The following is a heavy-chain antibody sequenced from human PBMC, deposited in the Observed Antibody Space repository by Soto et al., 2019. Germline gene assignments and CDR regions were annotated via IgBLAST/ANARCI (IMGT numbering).Heavy chain of an antibody. CDR3: VTDRHGDQ. CDR2: IDHDGPT. V-gene: IGHV3-74*01. D-gene: IGHD3-22*01. J-gene: IGHJ4*02. CDR1: GFTFRNYW. Sequence: EVQLVESGGGLVQPGGSLRLSCAGSGFTFRNYWMHWVRQAPGKGLEWVSRIDHDGPTDYAGSVRGRFTISRDNTLNTLYLQMNCLRPEDTAVYYCVTDRHGDQWGQGTRVNVSP.